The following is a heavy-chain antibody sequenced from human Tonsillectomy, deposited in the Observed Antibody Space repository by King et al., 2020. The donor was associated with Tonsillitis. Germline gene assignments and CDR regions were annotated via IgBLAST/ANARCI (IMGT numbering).Heavy chain of an antibody. V-gene: IGHV3-21*01. CDR2: ISSSSSYI. D-gene: IGHD5-18*01. Sequence: EVQLVESGGGLVKPGGSLRLSCAASGFTFSSYSMNWVRQAPGKGLEWVSSISSSSSYIYYADSVKGRFTISRDNAKNSLYLQMNSLRAEDTAVYYCARGGDITIQLWLRTWDYWGQGTLVTVSS. CDR1: GFTFSSYS. J-gene: IGHJ4*02. CDR3: ARGGDITIQLWLRTWDY.